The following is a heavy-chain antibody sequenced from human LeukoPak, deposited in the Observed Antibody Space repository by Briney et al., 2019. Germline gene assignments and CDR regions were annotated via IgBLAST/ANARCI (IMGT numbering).Heavy chain of an antibody. D-gene: IGHD1-7*01. J-gene: IGHJ4*02. CDR2: ISPTGSTT. CDR1: GFSFSGHW. Sequence: GGSLRLSCTASGFSFSGHWMHWARQLPGKGLVWVSRISPTGSTTSYADSVKGRFTVSRDNAQNSLYLQMNSLRAEDTAVYYCARTETTFDYWGQGTLVTVSS. CDR3: ARTETTFDY. V-gene: IGHV3-74*01.